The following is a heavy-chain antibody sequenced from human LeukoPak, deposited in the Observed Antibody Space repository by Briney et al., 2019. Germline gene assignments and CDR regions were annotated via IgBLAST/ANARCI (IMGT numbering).Heavy chain of an antibody. CDR1: GGSISSYY. V-gene: IGHV4-4*07. CDR2: IYTRGST. Sequence: SETLSLTCTVSGGSISSYYWSWIRQPAGKGLEWIGRIYTRGSTNYNPSLKSRVTISVDTSKNQFSLKLSSVTAADTAVYYCARIDDTAMVYYFDYWGQGTLVTVSS. J-gene: IGHJ4*02. CDR3: ARIDDTAMVYYFDY. D-gene: IGHD5-18*01.